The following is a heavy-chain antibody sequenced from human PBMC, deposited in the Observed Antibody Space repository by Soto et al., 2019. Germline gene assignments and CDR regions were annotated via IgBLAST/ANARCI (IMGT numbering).Heavy chain of an antibody. V-gene: IGHV3-30-3*01. Sequence: GGSLRLSCAASGFTFSSYAMHWVRQAPGKGLEWVAVISYDGSNKYYADSVKGRFTISRDNSKNTLYLQMNSLRAEDTAVYYCARDMRVESDFWSGYTVYYYYYGMDVWGQGTTVTVSS. CDR3: ARDMRVESDFWSGYTVYYYYYGMDV. D-gene: IGHD3-3*01. J-gene: IGHJ6*02. CDR2: ISYDGSNK. CDR1: GFTFSSYA.